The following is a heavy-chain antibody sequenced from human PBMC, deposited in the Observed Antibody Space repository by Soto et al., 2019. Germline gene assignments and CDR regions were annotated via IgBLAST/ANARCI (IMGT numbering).Heavy chain of an antibody. CDR2: RWYEGTNK. CDR1: DFAFSNYG. CDR3: VRGGSCRGGSCYPNLDFYGDYEGFDY. Sequence: QVQLVESGGGVVQPGGSLRLSCVASDFAFSNYGMHWVRQAPGKGLEWVALRWYEGTNKYYGDSVKGRFTVSRDNSKKTLYLQMNSLGADDTGVYYCVRGGSCRGGSCYPNLDFYGDYEGFDYWGQGTLVAVSS. J-gene: IGHJ4*02. D-gene: IGHD2-15*01. V-gene: IGHV3-33*01.